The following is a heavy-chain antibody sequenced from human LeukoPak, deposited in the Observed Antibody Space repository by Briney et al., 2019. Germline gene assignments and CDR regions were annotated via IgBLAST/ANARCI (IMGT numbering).Heavy chain of an antibody. Sequence: PSETLSLTCTVSGSSITSHYWSWIRQAPGKGLERIGFIYYSGRTKYNPSLQSRVTISLDTSEKKFSLKVTSVTAADTAVYYCTRLLDNDSSGDPDAFDMWGQGTVVTVSS. CDR1: GSSITSHY. V-gene: IGHV4-59*08. D-gene: IGHD3-22*01. CDR3: TRLLDNDSSGDPDAFDM. J-gene: IGHJ3*02. CDR2: IYYSGRT.